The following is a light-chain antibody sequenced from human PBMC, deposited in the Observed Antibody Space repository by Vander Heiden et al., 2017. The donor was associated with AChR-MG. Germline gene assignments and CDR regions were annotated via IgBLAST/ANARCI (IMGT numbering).Light chain of an antibody. J-gene: IGLJ2*01. CDR2: SDT. Sequence: QSVLTQPPSVSGAPGQTVTISCSWTDSNIGAGYAVHWYQQLPGRAPKVLIFSDTDRPSGVPDRFSGSRSATSAFLTISGLQVEDEALYYCQSYDRSRSVWDFGGGTKLTVL. CDR1: DSNIGAGYA. V-gene: IGLV1-40*01. CDR3: QSYDRSRSVWD.